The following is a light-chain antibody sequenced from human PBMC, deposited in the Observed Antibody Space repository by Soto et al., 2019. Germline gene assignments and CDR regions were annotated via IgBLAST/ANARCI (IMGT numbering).Light chain of an antibody. Sequence: EIVMTQSPPSLTVTPGEPASISCSSSQRLLHSNGNIFLDWYLQKPGQSPQLLIYLGFNRASGVPDRVSGSGAGTDFTLKISRVEAEDAVVYYCMQALQTPYTFGQGTKLEIK. CDR3: MQALQTPYT. V-gene: IGKV2-28*01. CDR2: LGF. CDR1: QRLLHSNGNIF. J-gene: IGKJ2*01.